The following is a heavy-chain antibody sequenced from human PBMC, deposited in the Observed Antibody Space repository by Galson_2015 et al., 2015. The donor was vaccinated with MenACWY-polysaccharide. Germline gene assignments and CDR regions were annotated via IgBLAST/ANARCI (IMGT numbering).Heavy chain of an antibody. CDR3: ATIRGSAPNYYMDV. CDR1: GLRFGNYG. V-gene: IGHV3-33*03. CDR2: IWYDGSNK. Sequence: SLRLSCAASGLRFGNYGMQWVRQAPGKGLEWVALIWYDGSNKYYPDPVKGRFGISRDNSKNTLYLQMNSLRIEDTAVYYCATIRGSAPNYYMDVWGKGTTVTVSS. J-gene: IGHJ6*03. D-gene: IGHD5-12*01.